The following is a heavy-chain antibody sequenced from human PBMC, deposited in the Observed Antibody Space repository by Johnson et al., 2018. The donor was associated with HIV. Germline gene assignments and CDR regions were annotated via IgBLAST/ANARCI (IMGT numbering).Heavy chain of an antibody. Sequence: VQLVESGGGLVQPGESLRLSCVVSGFTFGTYWMTWVRQAPGNGLEWVATIQLDGRDKYYLDSVKGRFTISRDNGRNSLYLQMNSLRAEDTAVYYCAKDTYSHRLTVTESGFDIWGQGTMVTVSS. CDR3: AKDTYSHRLTVTESGFDI. J-gene: IGHJ3*02. CDR2: IQLDGRDK. CDR1: GFTFGTYW. V-gene: IGHV3-7*03. D-gene: IGHD4-11*01.